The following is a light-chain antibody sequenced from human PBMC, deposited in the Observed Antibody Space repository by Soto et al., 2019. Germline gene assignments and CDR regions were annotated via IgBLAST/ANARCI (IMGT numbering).Light chain of an antibody. CDR3: QSYDSSLSGLV. J-gene: IGLJ1*01. V-gene: IGLV1-40*01. CDR1: SSNIGAGYD. CDR2: GNS. Sequence: QSVLTQPPSVSGAPGQRVTISCTGSSSNIGAGYDVHWYQQLPGTAPKLLIYGNSNRPSGVPDRFSGSKSGTSASLAITGLQFEDEADYYCQSYDSSLSGLVFGTGTKVTVL.